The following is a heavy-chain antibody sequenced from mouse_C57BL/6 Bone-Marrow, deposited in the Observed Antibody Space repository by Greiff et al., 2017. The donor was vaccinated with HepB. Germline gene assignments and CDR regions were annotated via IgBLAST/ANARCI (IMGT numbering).Heavy chain of an antibody. J-gene: IGHJ3*01. CDR1: GYTFTDYY. V-gene: IGHV1-77*01. Sequence: QVQLQQSGAELVKPGASVKISCKASGYTFTDYYINWVKQRPGQGLEWIGKIGPGSGSTYYNEKFKGKATLTADKSSSTAYMQLSSLTSEDSAVYFCASETYYYGSSSFAYGGQGTLVTVSA. D-gene: IGHD1-1*01. CDR2: IGPGSGST. CDR3: ASETYYYGSSSFAY.